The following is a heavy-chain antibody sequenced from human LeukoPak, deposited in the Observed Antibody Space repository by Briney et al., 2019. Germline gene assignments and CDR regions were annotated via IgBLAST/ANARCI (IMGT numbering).Heavy chain of an antibody. CDR2: NNPNSGGT. CDR3: AREETRHGGNTDY. V-gene: IGHV1-2*02. CDR1: GYTFTGYY. J-gene: IGHJ4*02. D-gene: IGHD4-23*01. Sequence: ASVKVSCKASGYTFTGYYMHWVRQAPGQRLEWMGWNNPNSGGTNYAQQLQGKVTMTRNTSLSTDYMERSRLRPDDTAVYYCAREETRHGGNTDYWGQGTLVTVSS.